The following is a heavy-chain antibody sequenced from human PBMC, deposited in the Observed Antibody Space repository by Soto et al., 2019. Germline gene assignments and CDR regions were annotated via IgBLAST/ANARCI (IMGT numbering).Heavy chain of an antibody. D-gene: IGHD4-17*01. Sequence: SETLSLTCTVSGGSISSSSYYWGWIRQPPGKGLEWIGSIYYSGSTYYNPSLKSRVTISVDTSKNQFSLKLSSVTAADTAVYYCSVEYGEYVVDYWGQGTLVTVSS. CDR3: SVEYGEYVVDY. J-gene: IGHJ4*02. CDR2: IYYSGST. CDR1: GGSISSSSYY. V-gene: IGHV4-39*01.